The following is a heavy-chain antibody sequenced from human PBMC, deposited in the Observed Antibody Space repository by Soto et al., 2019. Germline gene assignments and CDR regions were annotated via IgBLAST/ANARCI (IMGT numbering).Heavy chain of an antibody. D-gene: IGHD6-13*01. CDR2: IWYDGSNK. V-gene: IGHV3-33*01. CDR3: ARDRVLGGGQQLVRLAY. CDR1: GFTFSSYG. J-gene: IGHJ4*02. Sequence: QVQLVESGGGVVQPGRSLRLSCAASGFTFSSYGMHWVRQAPGKGLEWVAVIWYDGSNKYYADSVKGRFTISRDNSKNTLYLQMNRLRAEDTAVYYCARDRVLGGGQQLVRLAYWGQGPLVTVSS.